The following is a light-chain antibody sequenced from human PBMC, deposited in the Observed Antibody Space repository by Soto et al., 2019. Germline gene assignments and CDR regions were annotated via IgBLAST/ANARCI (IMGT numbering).Light chain of an antibody. Sequence: DIQMIQSPFILSASVGDRVTITCRAGQNIINLLAWHQQKPEKAPNLLIYKASSLESGVPSRFSSSGYGTEFTLTISSLQPEDFATFYCQQYSTYSRAFGQGTKVDIK. V-gene: IGKV1-5*03. CDR3: QQYSTYSRA. CDR2: KAS. CDR1: QNIINL. J-gene: IGKJ1*01.